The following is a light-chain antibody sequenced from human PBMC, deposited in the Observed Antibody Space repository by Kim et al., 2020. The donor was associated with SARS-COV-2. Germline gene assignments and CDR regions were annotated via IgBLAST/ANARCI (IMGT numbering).Light chain of an antibody. CDR2: GNN. CDR1: ISNVGSNT. Sequence: QSVLTQPPSASGTPGQRVTISCSGGISNVGSNTVTWYQQLPGTAPKLLFYGNNQRPSGVPDRFSGSKSGTSASLAISGLQSEDEADYYCAAWDDSLSGHVVFGGGTQLTVL. CDR3: AAWDDSLSGHVV. J-gene: IGLJ2*01. V-gene: IGLV1-44*01.